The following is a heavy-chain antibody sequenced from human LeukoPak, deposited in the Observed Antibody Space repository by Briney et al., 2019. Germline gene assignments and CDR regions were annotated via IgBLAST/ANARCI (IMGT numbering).Heavy chain of an antibody. J-gene: IGHJ4*02. D-gene: IGHD2/OR15-2a*01. CDR3: ARDLDFYATDY. Sequence: GGSLRLSCTVSGFSSSGYWMSWGRQAPGQGREAVANIGKDGSWIHYAESVKARFTISRDNAKSSLSLQMNSLRADDTAIYYCARDLDFYATDYWGQGTLVTVSS. V-gene: IGHV3-7*01. CDR1: GFSSSGYW. CDR2: IGKDGSWI.